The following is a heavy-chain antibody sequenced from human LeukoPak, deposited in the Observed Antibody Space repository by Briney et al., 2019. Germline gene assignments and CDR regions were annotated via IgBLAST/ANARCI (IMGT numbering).Heavy chain of an antibody. CDR2: IYYSGST. CDR3: ARSKRRGDYGDLDI. V-gene: IGHV4-59*01. D-gene: IGHD4-17*01. Sequence: SETLSLTCTVSGGSISSYYWSWIRQPPGKGLEWIGYIYYSGSTNYNPSLKSQVTISVDTSKNQFSLKLSSVTAADTAVYYCARSKRRGDYGDLDIWGQGTMVTVSS. CDR1: GGSISSYY. J-gene: IGHJ3*02.